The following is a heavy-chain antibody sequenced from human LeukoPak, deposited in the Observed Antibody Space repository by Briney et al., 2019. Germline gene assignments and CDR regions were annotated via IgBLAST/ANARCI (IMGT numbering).Heavy chain of an antibody. CDR2: INHSGST. Sequence: SETLSLTCAVYGGSFSGYYWSWIRQPPGKGLEWIGEINHSGSTNYNPSLKSRVTISVDTSKNQFSLKLSSVTAADTAVYYCARGKGYSSSWSPVGDYWSQGTLVTVSS. CDR3: ARGKGYSSSWSPVGDY. J-gene: IGHJ4*02. CDR1: GGSFSGYY. D-gene: IGHD6-13*01. V-gene: IGHV4-34*01.